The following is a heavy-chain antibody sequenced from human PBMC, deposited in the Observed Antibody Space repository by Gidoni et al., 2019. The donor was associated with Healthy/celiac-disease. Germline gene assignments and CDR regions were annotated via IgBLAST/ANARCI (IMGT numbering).Heavy chain of an antibody. CDR3: ARGRRFVRGWYFDY. V-gene: IGHV4-34*01. Sequence: QVQLQQWGAGLLKPSETLSLTCAVYGGSFSGYYWSWIRQPPGKGLEWIGEINHSGSTNYNPSLKSRVTISVDTSKNQFSLKLSSVTAADTAVYYCARGRRFVRGWYFDYWGQGTLVTVSS. CDR1: GGSFSGYY. CDR2: INHSGST. D-gene: IGHD3-10*02. J-gene: IGHJ4*02.